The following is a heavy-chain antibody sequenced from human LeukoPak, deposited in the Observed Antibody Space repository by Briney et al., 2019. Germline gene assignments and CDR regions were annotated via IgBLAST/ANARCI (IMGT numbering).Heavy chain of an antibody. CDR2: TSYDGNKK. J-gene: IGHJ4*02. V-gene: IGHV3-30*15. Sequence: PGRSLRLSCAVSGFTLTYYAMHWVRQAPGKGLEWVAVTSYDGNKKYYADSVKGRFTISRDSSKNTLYLQMSSLRAEDTAVYYCARSSYDYGGIEGPFDYWGQGTLVTVSS. CDR1: GFTLTYYA. CDR3: ARSSYDYGGIEGPFDY. D-gene: IGHD4-23*01.